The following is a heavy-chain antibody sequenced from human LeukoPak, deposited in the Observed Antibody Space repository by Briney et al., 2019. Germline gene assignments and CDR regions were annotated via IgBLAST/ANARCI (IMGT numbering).Heavy chain of an antibody. CDR1: GFTFSSYA. Sequence: GGSLRLSCAASGFTFSSYALHWVRQAPGKGLEWVAVISYDGNNRNYADSVEGRFTMSRDNSKNTLDLQMNSLIAEDTAVYYCARDGYCSSSSCRKAYYYYYMDVWGKGTTVTVSS. V-gene: IGHV3-30*01. D-gene: IGHD2-2*01. CDR3: ARDGYCSSSSCRKAYYYYYMDV. J-gene: IGHJ6*03. CDR2: ISYDGNNR.